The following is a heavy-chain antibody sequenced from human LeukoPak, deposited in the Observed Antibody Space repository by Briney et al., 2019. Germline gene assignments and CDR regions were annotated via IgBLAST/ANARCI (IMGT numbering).Heavy chain of an antibody. CDR2: IKQDGSEI. CDR1: GFTFSSYW. Sequence: GRSLRLSCAASGFTFSSYWMSWVRQAPGKGLEWVANIKQDGSEIYYVDSVKGRFTISRDNAKNSLYLQMNSLRVEDTAVYYCATLLRRSPFDYWGQGTLATVSS. V-gene: IGHV3-7*05. CDR3: ATLLRRSPFDY. J-gene: IGHJ4*02.